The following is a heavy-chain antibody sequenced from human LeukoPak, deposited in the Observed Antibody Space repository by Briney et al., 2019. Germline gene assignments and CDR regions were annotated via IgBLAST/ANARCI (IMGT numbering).Heavy chain of an antibody. CDR2: INPNSGGT. CDR3: ARTPIDTYSSSASPFDY. CDR1: GYTFTGYY. V-gene: IGHV1-2*06. Sequence: GASVKVSCKASGYTFTGYYIHWVRQAPGQGLEWMGRINPNSGGTNYAQKFQGRVTMTRDTSISTAYMELSRLRSDDTAVYYCARTPIDTYSSSASPFDYWGQGTLVTVSS. D-gene: IGHD6-6*01. J-gene: IGHJ4*02.